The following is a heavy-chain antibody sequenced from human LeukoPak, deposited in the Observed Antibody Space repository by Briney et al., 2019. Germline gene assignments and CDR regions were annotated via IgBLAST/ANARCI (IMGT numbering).Heavy chain of an antibody. V-gene: IGHV3-21*05. CDR2: ISSGSEII. D-gene: IGHD2-15*01. J-gene: IGHJ4*02. CDR1: GFTFSTYN. CDR3: ARSSGGFDY. Sequence: PGGSLRLSCAASGFTFSTYNMNWVRQAPGKGLEWVSFISSGSEIIYYADSVKGRFTISRDNAKDSLYLQMNSLRADDTAVYYCARSSGGFDYWGQGTLVTVSS.